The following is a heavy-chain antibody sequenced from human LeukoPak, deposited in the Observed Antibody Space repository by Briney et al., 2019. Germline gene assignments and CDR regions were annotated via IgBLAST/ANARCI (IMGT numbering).Heavy chain of an antibody. J-gene: IGHJ6*03. Sequence: SETLSLTCAVYGGSFSGYYWSWIRQPPGKGLEWIGEINHSGSTNYNPSLKSRVTTSVDTSKNQFSLKLSSVTAADTAVYYCARTKLGYCSSTSCRYYYYYMDDWGKGTTVTVSS. D-gene: IGHD2-2*01. CDR3: ARTKLGYCSSTSCRYYYYYMDD. V-gene: IGHV4-34*01. CDR2: INHSGST. CDR1: GGSFSGYY.